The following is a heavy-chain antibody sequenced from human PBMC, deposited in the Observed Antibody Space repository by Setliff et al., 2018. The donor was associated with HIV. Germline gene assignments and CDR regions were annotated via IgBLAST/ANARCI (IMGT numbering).Heavy chain of an antibody. D-gene: IGHD2-21*01. Sequence: PSETLSLTCTVSGASISSHYWSWIRQPPGKGLEWIGYIYFSGTTNYNPSLKSRVTISVDTSKNQFSLNLNSVTAADTAVYYCARHRCAASGARDGCDWFDPWGQGSLVTVSS. CDR2: IYFSGTT. CDR3: ARHRCAASGARDGCDWFDP. V-gene: IGHV4-59*11. CDR1: GASISSHY. J-gene: IGHJ5*02.